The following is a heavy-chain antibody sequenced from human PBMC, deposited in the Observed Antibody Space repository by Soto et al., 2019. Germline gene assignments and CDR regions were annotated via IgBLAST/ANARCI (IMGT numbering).Heavy chain of an antibody. V-gene: IGHV3-23*01. D-gene: IGHD2-2*02. J-gene: IGHJ4*02. CDR1: GFTFSDYA. CDR3: ANVPIWCSSTSCYTEGFDY. CDR2: ISAGGST. Sequence: EVQLLDSGGGLVQPGGSLRLSCTASGFTFSDYAISWVRQPPGKGLEWVSVISAGGSTYYADSVKGRFTVSRANSKNTLYLQMNSLRAEDTAAYYCANVPIWCSSTSCYTEGFDYWGQGTLVTVSS.